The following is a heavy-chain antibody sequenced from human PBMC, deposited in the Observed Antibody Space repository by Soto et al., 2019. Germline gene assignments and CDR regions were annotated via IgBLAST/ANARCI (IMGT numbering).Heavy chain of an antibody. CDR3: ARGQGSYYYDSSGYYHNFYFDY. CDR1: GFTVSSNY. Sequence: EVQLVESGGGLIQPGGSLRLSCAASGFTVSSNYMSWVRQAPGKGLEWVSVIYSGGSTYYADSVKGRFTISRDNSKNTLYLQMNSLRAEDTAVYYCARGQGSYYYDSSGYYHNFYFDYCGQGTLVTVSS. V-gene: IGHV3-53*01. J-gene: IGHJ4*02. D-gene: IGHD3-22*01. CDR2: IYSGGST.